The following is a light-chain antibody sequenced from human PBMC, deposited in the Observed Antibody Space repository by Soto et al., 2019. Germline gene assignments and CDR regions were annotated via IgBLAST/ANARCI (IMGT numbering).Light chain of an antibody. J-gene: IGLJ2*01. CDR3: LSFESSLSVV. CDR1: SSNIGAGYD. CDR2: GNT. Sequence: QSVLTQPPSVSGAPGQRVTISCTGSSSNIGAGYDVHWYQQLPGRAPKLLTYGNTNRPSGVPDRFSGSKSGTSASLAITGLQAEDEADYYCLSFESSLSVVFGGGTKLTVL. V-gene: IGLV1-40*01.